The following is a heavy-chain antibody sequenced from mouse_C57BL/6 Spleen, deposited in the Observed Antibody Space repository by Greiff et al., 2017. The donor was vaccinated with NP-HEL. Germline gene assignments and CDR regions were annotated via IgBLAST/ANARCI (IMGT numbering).Heavy chain of an antibody. J-gene: IGHJ3*01. CDR3: ARSGPWDRFAY. CDR2: IYPGDGDT. CDR1: GYAFSSSW. Sequence: VQLQQSGPELVKPGASVKISCKASGYAFSSSWMNWVKQRPGKGLEWIGRIYPGDGDTNYNGKFKGKATLTADKSSSTAYMQLSSLTSEDSAVYFCARSGPWDRFAYWGQGTLVTVSA. D-gene: IGHD4-1*01. V-gene: IGHV1-82*01.